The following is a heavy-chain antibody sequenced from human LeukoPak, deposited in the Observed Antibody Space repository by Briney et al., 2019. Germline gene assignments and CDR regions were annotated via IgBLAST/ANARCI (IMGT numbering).Heavy chain of an antibody. Sequence: GASVKVSCKASGYTFTSYYMHWVRQAPGQGLEWMGIINPSGGSTSYAQKFQGRVTMTRDTSTSTVYMELSSLRSEDTAVYYCARGLYDFWSGYYTNYGMDVWGQGTTVTVSS. D-gene: IGHD3-3*01. CDR1: GYTFTSYY. V-gene: IGHV1-46*01. J-gene: IGHJ6*02. CDR2: INPSGGST. CDR3: ARGLYDFWSGYYTNYGMDV.